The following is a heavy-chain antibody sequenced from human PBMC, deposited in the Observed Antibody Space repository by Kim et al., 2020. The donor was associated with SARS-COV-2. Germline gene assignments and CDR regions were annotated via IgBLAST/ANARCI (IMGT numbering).Heavy chain of an antibody. D-gene: IGHD4-17*01. J-gene: IGHJ2*01. CDR2: INWNGGST. CDR1: GFTFDDYG. V-gene: IGHV3-20*01. CDR3: ARDGFLWFSTTEPCWYFDL. Sequence: GGSLRLSCAASGFTFDDYGMSWVRQAPGKGLEWVSGINWNGGSTGYADSVKGRFTISRDNAKNSLYLQMNSLRAEDTALYHCARDGFLWFSTTEPCWYFDLWGRGTLVTVSS.